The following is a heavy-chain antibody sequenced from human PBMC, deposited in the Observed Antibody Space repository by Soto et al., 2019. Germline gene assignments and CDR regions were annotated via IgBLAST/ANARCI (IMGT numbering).Heavy chain of an antibody. CDR3: ARDIGVVPALGG. D-gene: IGHD2-2*01. J-gene: IGHJ6*02. CDR2: IYHSGST. V-gene: IGHV4-38-2*02. Sequence: PSETLSLTCAVSGYSISTGYYWGWIRQPPGKGLEWIGSIYHSGSTYYNPSLKSRVTISVDTSKNQFSLKLSSVTAADTAVYYCARDIGVVPALGGWRQGTTVSVAS. CDR1: GYSISTGYY.